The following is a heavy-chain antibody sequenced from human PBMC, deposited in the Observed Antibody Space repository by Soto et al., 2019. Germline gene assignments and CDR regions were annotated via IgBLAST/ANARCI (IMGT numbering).Heavy chain of an antibody. D-gene: IGHD3-22*01. CDR1: GFTLGTYG. J-gene: IGHJ3*02. Sequence: QVQLAESGGGVVQPGRSLTITCAASGFTLGTYGMHWVRQAPGKGLEWVAVIANDGGDKYYSDSVMGRFTISRDNSKNTLFLQMNSLRAEDTAVYFCAKEFFDRSGFYPSLDALDIWGQGTVVTDSS. V-gene: IGHV3-30*18. CDR2: IANDGGDK. CDR3: AKEFFDRSGFYPSLDALDI.